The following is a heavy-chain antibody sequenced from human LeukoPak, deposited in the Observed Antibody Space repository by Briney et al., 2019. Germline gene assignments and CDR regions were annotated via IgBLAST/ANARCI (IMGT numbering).Heavy chain of an antibody. Sequence: ASVKVSCKASGYTFTSYYMHWVRQAPGQGLEWMGIINPSGGSASYAQKFQGRVTMTRNTSISTAYMELSSLRSEDTAVYYCAKNYYDKGGFDYWGQGTLVTVSS. J-gene: IGHJ4*02. D-gene: IGHD3-22*01. V-gene: IGHV1-46*01. CDR1: GYTFTSYY. CDR3: AKNYYDKGGFDY. CDR2: INPSGGSA.